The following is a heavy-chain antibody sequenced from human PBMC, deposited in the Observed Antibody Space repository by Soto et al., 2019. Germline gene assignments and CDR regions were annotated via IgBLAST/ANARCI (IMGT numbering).Heavy chain of an antibody. CDR1: GYSFTSYW. D-gene: IGHD3-22*01. J-gene: IGHJ6*02. CDR2: IDPSDSYT. V-gene: IGHV5-10-1*01. Sequence: RGESLKISCKGSGYSFTSYWISWVRQMPGKGLEWMGRIDPSDSYTNYSPSFQGHVTISADKSISTAYLQWSSLKASDTAMYYCARHGRVYYDSSGYYYMGMDVWGQGTTVTVSS. CDR3: ARHGRVYYDSSGYYYMGMDV.